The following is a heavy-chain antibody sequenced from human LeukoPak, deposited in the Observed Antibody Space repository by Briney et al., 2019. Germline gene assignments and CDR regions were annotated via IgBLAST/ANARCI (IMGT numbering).Heavy chain of an antibody. J-gene: IGHJ6*03. CDR1: GGSISSYY. Sequence: KPSETLSLTCTVSGGSISSYYWSWIRQPPGKGLEWIGYIYYSGSTNYYPSLKSRVTISVDTSKNQFSLKLSSVTAADTAVYYCAREGGSSGPGAYYYYYYMDVWGKGTTVTVSS. D-gene: IGHD6-6*01. CDR2: IYYSGST. CDR3: AREGGSSGPGAYYYYYYMDV. V-gene: IGHV4-59*01.